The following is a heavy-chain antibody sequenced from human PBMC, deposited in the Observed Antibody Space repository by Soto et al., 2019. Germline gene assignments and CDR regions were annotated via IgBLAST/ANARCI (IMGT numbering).Heavy chain of an antibody. CDR2: IYYSGPT. CDR1: GGSISSGGYY. CDR3: ARAIFGSSDY. Sequence: SETLSLTCSVSGGSISSGGYYWSWIRQHPGKGLEWIGYIYYSGPTYYNPSLKSRVTISVDTSKNQFSLKLSSVTAADTAVYYCARAIFGSSDYWGQGTLVTV. V-gene: IGHV4-31*03. D-gene: IGHD3-10*02. J-gene: IGHJ4*02.